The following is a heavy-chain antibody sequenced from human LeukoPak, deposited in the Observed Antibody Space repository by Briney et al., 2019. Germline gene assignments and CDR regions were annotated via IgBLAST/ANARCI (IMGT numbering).Heavy chain of an antibody. J-gene: IGHJ6*03. CDR3: ARFFGVAIADYYYYYMDV. CDR2: IYYSGST. Sequence: PSETLSLTCTVSGGSISGYYWSWIRQPPGKGLEWIGYIYYSGSTNYNPSLKSRVTISVDTSKNQFSLKLSSVTAADTAFYYCARFFGVAIADYYYYYMDVWGKGTTVTVSS. D-gene: IGHD3-3*01. V-gene: IGHV4-59*01. CDR1: GGSISGYY.